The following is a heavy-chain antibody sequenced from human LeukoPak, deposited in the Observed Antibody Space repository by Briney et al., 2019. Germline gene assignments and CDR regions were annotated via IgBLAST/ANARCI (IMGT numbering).Heavy chain of an antibody. V-gene: IGHV3-23*01. CDR3: AKVKYYGSGSYFDAFDI. J-gene: IGHJ3*02. D-gene: IGHD3-10*01. Sequence: PGGSLRLSCAASGFTFSSYGMSWVRQAPGKGLEWVSAISGSGGSTYYADSVKGRFTISRDNSKNTLYLQMNSLRAEDTAVYYCAKVKYYGSGSYFDAFDIWGQGTMVTVSS. CDR2: ISGSGGST. CDR1: GFTFSSYG.